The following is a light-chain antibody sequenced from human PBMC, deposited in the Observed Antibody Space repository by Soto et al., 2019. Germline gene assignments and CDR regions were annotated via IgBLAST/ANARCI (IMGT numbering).Light chain of an antibody. Sequence: QSVLTQPPSASGTPGQRVTISCSGSSSNIGSGSVNWYLQLPGTAPKLPIYINDQRPSGVPDRFSGSKSGTSASLAISGLQSDDEADYFCATWDDSLNGWVFGGGTQLTVL. CDR2: IND. CDR3: ATWDDSLNGWV. V-gene: IGLV1-44*01. CDR1: SSNIGSGS. J-gene: IGLJ3*02.